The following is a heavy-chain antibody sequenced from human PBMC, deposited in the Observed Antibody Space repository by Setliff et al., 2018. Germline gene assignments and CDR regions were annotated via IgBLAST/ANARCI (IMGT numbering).Heavy chain of an antibody. Sequence: GESLKISCAASGFTFNTYAMSWVRQPPGKGLEWVSSISDTAIGIYYAGSVRGRFTISRDNSKKTLFLQMNSLRVEDTAVYYCAKDVVGYSSTWPKRDYFDYWGQGTLVTVSS. CDR1: GFTFNTYA. J-gene: IGHJ4*02. D-gene: IGHD6-13*01. CDR2: ISDTAIGI. CDR3: AKDVVGYSSTWPKRDYFDY. V-gene: IGHV3-23*01.